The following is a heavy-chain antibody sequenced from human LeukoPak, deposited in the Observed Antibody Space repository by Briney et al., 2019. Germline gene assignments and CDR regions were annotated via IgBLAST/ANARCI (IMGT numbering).Heavy chain of an antibody. CDR2: IYYSGNT. CDR3: ASHYYDYVWGSYRTGAFDI. CDR1: GGSISSSSYY. Sequence: SETLSLTCTVSGGSISSSSYYWGWIRRPPGKGLEWIGSIYYSGNTYYNSYLTSRVTISVDTSKNQFSLKLSSVTAADTAVYYCASHYYDYVWGSYRTGAFDIWGQGTMVTVSS. D-gene: IGHD3-16*02. J-gene: IGHJ3*02. V-gene: IGHV4-39*07.